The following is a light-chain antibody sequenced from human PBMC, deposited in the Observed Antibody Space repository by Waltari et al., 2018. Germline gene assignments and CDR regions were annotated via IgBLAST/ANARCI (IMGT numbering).Light chain of an antibody. Sequence: QSVLTQPPSVSAAPGQRVTISCSGGSSNIGNNYVSWYRQFPGTAPKLLIYEVRVRPSGIPGRFSGSKSGTSATLDITGLQAGDEADYYCGTWDSSLSGAVFGGGTHLTVL. CDR2: EVR. J-gene: IGLJ7*01. CDR1: SSNIGNNY. V-gene: IGLV1-51*02. CDR3: GTWDSSLSGAV.